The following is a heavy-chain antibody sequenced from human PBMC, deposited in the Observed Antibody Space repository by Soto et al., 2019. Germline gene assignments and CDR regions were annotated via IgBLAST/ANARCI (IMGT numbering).Heavy chain of an antibody. D-gene: IGHD3-9*01. Sequence: PSETLSLTCTVSGGSISSSSYYWGWIRQPPGKGLEWIGSIYYSGSTYYNPSLKSRVTISVDTSKNQFSLKVRSVTAADTAVYFCARRYLLTELVDYWSQGTLVTVSS. J-gene: IGHJ4*02. V-gene: IGHV4-39*01. CDR1: GGSISSSSYY. CDR3: ARRYLLTELVDY. CDR2: IYYSGST.